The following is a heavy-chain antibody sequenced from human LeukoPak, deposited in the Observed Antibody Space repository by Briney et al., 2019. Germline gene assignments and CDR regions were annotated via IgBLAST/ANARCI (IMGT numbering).Heavy chain of an antibody. J-gene: IGHJ5*02. CDR2: INSDGSST. CDR3: ARGVGYCSSTSCYWWFDP. D-gene: IGHD2-2*01. V-gene: IGHV3-74*01. Sequence: SGGSLRLSCAASGFTFSSYWMHWVRQAPGKGLVLVSRINSDGSSTSYADSVKGRFTISRDNAKNTLYLQMNSLRAEDTAVYYCARGVGYCSSTSCYWWFDPWGQGTLVTVSS. CDR1: GFTFSSYW.